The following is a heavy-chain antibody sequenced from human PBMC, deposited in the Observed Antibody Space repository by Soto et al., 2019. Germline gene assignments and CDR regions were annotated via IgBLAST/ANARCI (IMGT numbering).Heavy chain of an antibody. CDR3: ARGWGRIFYY. D-gene: IGHD7-27*01. CDR2: INHSGST. V-gene: IGHV4-34*01. J-gene: IGHJ4*02. CDR1: GGSFSGYY. Sequence: QVQLQQWGAGLLKPSETLSLTCAVYGGSFSGYYWSWIRQPPGKGLEWIGEINHSGSTNYNPSLKSRVTISADTSKNQFSLKLSSVTAADTAVYYFARGWGRIFYYWGQGTLVTVSS.